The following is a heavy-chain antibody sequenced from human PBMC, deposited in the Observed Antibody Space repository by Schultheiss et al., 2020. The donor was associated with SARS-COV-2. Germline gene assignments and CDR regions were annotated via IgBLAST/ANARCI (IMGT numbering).Heavy chain of an antibody. Sequence: SQTLSLTCTVSGGSISSYYWGWIRQPPGKGLEWIGEINHSGSTNYNPSLKSRVTMSVDTSKNQFSLKLSSVTAADTAVYYCARTATYYYYGMDVWGQGTTVTVSS. CDR3: ARTATYYYYGMDV. CDR2: INHSGST. V-gene: IGHV4-34*01. CDR1: GGSISSYY. J-gene: IGHJ6*02.